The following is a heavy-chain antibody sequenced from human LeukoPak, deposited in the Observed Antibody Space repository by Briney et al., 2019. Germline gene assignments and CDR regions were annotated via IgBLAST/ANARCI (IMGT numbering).Heavy chain of an antibody. J-gene: IGHJ4*02. CDR1: GGSFSGYC. CDR3: ARGYVLRSLGY. CDR2: INHSGST. D-gene: IGHD3-3*01. V-gene: IGHV4-34*01. Sequence: SETLSLTCAVYGGSFSGYCWSWIRQPPGKGLEWIGEINHSGSTNYNPSLKSRVTISVDTSKNQFSLKLSSVTAADTAVYYCARGYVLRSLGYWGQGTLVTVSS.